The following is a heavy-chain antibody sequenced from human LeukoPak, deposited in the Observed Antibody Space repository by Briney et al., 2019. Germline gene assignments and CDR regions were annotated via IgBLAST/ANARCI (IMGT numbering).Heavy chain of an antibody. CDR1: VFTYSSYE. J-gene: IGHJ4*02. CDR3: ARNLTPYSSSTFDY. Sequence: GGSLRPSRAASVFTYSSYELNWVGQAQGRGLEGVSSISRSGSAIYYADYVEGRFTISRDNAKTSLYLQMNSLRAEDTAVYYCARNLTPYSSSTFDYWGQGTLVTVSS. D-gene: IGHD6-13*01. V-gene: IGHV3-48*03. CDR2: ISRSGSAI.